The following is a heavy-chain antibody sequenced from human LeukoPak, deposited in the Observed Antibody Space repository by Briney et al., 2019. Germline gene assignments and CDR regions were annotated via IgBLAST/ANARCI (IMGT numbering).Heavy chain of an antibody. CDR3: ARGRIDNYYYYGMDV. CDR2: INHSGST. V-gene: IGHV4-34*01. CDR1: GGSFSGYY. D-gene: IGHD1-26*01. Sequence: KPSETLSLTCAVYGGSFSGYYWSWIRQPPGKGLEWIGEINHSGSTNYNPSLKSRVTISVDTSKNQFSLKLSSVTAADTAVYYCARGRIDNYYYYGMDVWGQGTTVTVSS. J-gene: IGHJ6*02.